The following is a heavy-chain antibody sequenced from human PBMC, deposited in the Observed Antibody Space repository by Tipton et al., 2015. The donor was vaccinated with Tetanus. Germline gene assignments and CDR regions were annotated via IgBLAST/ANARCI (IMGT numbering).Heavy chain of an antibody. Sequence: SLRLSCAASGFTFRSYAMSWVRQAPGKGLEWVSAVSGRGSSTYYADSVKGRFTISRDSSKNTLYLQMNSLRAEDTAVYYCAKGLWCSSSSYFDYWGQGTLVTVSS. D-gene: IGHD6-6*01. J-gene: IGHJ4*02. CDR3: AKGLWCSSSSYFDY. V-gene: IGHV3-23*01. CDR2: VSGRGSST. CDR1: GFTFRSYA.